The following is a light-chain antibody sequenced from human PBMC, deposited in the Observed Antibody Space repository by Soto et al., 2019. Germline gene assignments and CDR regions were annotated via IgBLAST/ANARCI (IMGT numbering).Light chain of an antibody. J-gene: IGKJ4*01. Sequence: IQLTQSPSFLSASVGDTVTITCRASQGIGSHLAWYQQKPGTVPNLLIYVASALQSGVPSGFSGSGSGTEFSLTINSLQPGDFATYYCEQFGSYPLTFGGGTDVEIK. CDR3: EQFGSYPLT. CDR1: QGIGSH. CDR2: VAS. V-gene: IGKV1-9*01.